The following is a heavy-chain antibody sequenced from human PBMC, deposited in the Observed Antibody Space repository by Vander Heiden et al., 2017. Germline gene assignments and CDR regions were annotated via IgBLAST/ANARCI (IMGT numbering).Heavy chain of an antibody. CDR3: ARDRSLAEEWYFDL. J-gene: IGHJ2*01. D-gene: IGHD3-16*01. CDR2: IYTSGST. Sequence: QVQLQESGPGLVKPSETLSLTCTVSGGSISSYYWSWIRQPAGKGLEWIGRIYTSGSTNYNPALKSRVTMSVDTSKNQFSLKLSSVTAADTAVYYCARDRSLAEEWYFDLWGRGTLVTVSS. V-gene: IGHV4-4*07. CDR1: GGSISSYY.